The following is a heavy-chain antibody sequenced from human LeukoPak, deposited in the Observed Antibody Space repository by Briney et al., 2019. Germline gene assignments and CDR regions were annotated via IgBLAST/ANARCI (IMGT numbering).Heavy chain of an antibody. Sequence: GSLELSCAASGFTMSHYGVSWVRQAPGKGLELISGIRSAVETTHYADSVKGRFIISRDDSKNALSLQLNSLRPEDTALYYCAKHFCTGLDCSLFDSWGQGTLVTVSS. CDR2: IRSAVETT. D-gene: IGHD3/OR15-3a*01. CDR3: AKHFCTGLDCSLFDS. V-gene: IGHV3-23*01. CDR1: GFTMSHYG. J-gene: IGHJ4*02.